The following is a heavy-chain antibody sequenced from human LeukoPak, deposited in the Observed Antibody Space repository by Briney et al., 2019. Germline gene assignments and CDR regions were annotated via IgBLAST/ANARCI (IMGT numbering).Heavy chain of an antibody. CDR1: GYTFTSYG. J-gene: IGHJ6*03. V-gene: IGHV1-69*06. CDR3: ARSQPGFSIAAPFGYYMDV. Sequence: GASVKVSCKASGYTFTSYGISWVRQAPGQGLEWMGGIIPIFRTTNYAQKFQDRVTITADKSTSTAYMGLSSLTSEDTAVYYCARSQPGFSIAAPFGYYMDVWGKGTTVTVSS. CDR2: IIPIFRTT. D-gene: IGHD6-6*01.